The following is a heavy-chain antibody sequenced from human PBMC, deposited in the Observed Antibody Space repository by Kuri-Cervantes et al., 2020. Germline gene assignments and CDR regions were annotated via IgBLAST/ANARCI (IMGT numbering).Heavy chain of an antibody. CDR1: GFTFSNYA. Sequence: LSLTCAASGFTFSNYAMRWVRQAPGEGLEWVSSISSTSSYILYADSLKGRFTISRDNAKNSLYLQMNSLRAEDTAVYYCARDRDSASFDIWGQGTMVTVSS. CDR3: ARDRDSASFDI. J-gene: IGHJ3*02. V-gene: IGHV3-21*01. CDR2: ISSTSSYI.